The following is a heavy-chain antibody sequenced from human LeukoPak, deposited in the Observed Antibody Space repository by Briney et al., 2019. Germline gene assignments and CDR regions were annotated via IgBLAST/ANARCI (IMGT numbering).Heavy chain of an antibody. V-gene: IGHV4-4*07. CDR2: LYTSRST. J-gene: IGHJ4*02. Sequence: SETLSLTCTVSGGSISRYYWSWIRQPAGKGLEWLGRLYTSRSTNYNPSLKSRVTMSVDTSKNQFSLKLSSVTAADTAVYYCASSTTTVTTSTIRPFDYWGQGTLVTVSS. D-gene: IGHD4-17*01. CDR1: GGSISRYY. CDR3: ASSTTTVTTSTIRPFDY.